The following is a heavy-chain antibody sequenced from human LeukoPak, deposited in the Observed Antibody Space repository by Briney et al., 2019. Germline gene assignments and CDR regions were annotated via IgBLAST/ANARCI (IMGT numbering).Heavy chain of an antibody. D-gene: IGHD3-3*01. Sequence: GGSLRLSCAASGFTFSSYAMHWVRQAPGKGLEWVAVISYDGSNKYYADSVKGRFTISRDNSKNTLYLQMNSLRAEDTAVYYCAREITIFGVVIIGYGMDVWGQGTTVTVSS. CDR1: GFTFSSYA. J-gene: IGHJ6*02. V-gene: IGHV3-30-3*01. CDR3: AREITIFGVVIIGYGMDV. CDR2: ISYDGSNK.